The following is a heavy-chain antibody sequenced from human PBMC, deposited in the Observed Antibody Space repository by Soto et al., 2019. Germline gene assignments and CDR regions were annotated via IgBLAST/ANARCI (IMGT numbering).Heavy chain of an antibody. J-gene: IGHJ5*02. CDR2: ISAYTDDP. Sequence: ASVKVSCKASGNTFTNFGVTWVRQAPGQGLEWMGWISAYTDDPNYAQKFQGRVTMTIDTSTGTAYLDLRSLTSDDTAVYYCARVIPGAEAWFDPWGQGTLVTVSP. CDR3: ARVIPGAEAWFDP. V-gene: IGHV1-18*01. CDR1: GNTFTNFG. D-gene: IGHD2-2*01.